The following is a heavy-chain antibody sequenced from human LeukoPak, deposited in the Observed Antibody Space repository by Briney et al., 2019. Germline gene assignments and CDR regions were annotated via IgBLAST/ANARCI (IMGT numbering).Heavy chain of an antibody. CDR1: GFTVSSNY. V-gene: IGHV3-66*01. J-gene: IGHJ4*02. CDR2: IYSAGST. Sequence: PGGSLRLSCAASGFTVSSNYMSWVRQAPGKGLEWVSIIYSAGSTYYADSVKGRFTISRDNSKNTLYLQMNSLRAEDTAVYYCARARGSGLSYSDYWGQGTLVTVSS. D-gene: IGHD5-12*01. CDR3: ARARGSGLSYSDY.